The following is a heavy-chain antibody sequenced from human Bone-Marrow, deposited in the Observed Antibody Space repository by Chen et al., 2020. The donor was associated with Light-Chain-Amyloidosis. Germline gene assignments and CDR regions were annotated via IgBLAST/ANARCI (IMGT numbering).Heavy chain of an antibody. CDR3: AKDVDRRLGYYYYMDV. CDR2: IRYDGSNK. CDR1: GFAFSSYG. J-gene: IGHJ6*03. Sequence: VQLVESGGGVVQPGGSLRLSCAASGFAFSSYGMHWVRQAPGKGLEWVAFIRYDGSNKYYADSVKGRFTISRDNSKNTLYLQMNSLRAEDTAVYYCAKDVDRRLGYYYYMDVWGKGTTFTVSS. D-gene: IGHD6-19*01. V-gene: IGHV3-30*02.